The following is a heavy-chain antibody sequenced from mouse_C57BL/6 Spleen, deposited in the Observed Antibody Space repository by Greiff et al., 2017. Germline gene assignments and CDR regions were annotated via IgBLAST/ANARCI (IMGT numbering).Heavy chain of an antibody. CDR1: GYTFTSYW. Sequence: QVQLQQPGAELVKPGASVKLSCKASGYTFTSYWMHWVKQRPGQGLEWIGMIHPNSGSTNYNEKFKGKATLTVDKSSSTAYMQLSSLTSEDSAVYYCARAVDYDWFAYWGQGTLVTVSA. CDR3: ARAVDYDWFAY. CDR2: IHPNSGST. J-gene: IGHJ3*01. D-gene: IGHD2-4*01. V-gene: IGHV1-64*01.